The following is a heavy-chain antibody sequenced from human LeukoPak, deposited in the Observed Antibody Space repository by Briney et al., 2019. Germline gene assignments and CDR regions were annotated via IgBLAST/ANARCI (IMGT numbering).Heavy chain of an antibody. CDR2: IIPIFGTA. J-gene: IGHJ6*02. D-gene: IGHD3-10*01. CDR3: ARVGSGSYYYYGMDV. V-gene: IGHV1-69*13. Sequence: GASVKVSCKASGGTFSSYAISWVRQAPGQGLEWMGGIIPIFGTANYAQKFQGRVTITADESTSTAYMELSSLRSEDTAVYYCARVGSGSYYYYGMDVWGQGTTVTVSS. CDR1: GGTFSSYA.